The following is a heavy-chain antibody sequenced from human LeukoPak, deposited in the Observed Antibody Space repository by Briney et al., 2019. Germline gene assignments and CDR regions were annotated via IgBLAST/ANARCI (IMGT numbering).Heavy chain of an antibody. Sequence: GSSVQVSCQASGGTFSSYAISWVRQAPGQGLEWMGGIIPIFGTANYAQKFQGRVTITADESTSTAYMELSSLRSEDTAVYYCARYLYSSSSESGNYWGQGTLVTVSS. CDR2: IIPIFGTA. J-gene: IGHJ4*02. CDR1: GGTFSSYA. D-gene: IGHD6-6*01. V-gene: IGHV1-69*01. CDR3: ARYLYSSSSESGNY.